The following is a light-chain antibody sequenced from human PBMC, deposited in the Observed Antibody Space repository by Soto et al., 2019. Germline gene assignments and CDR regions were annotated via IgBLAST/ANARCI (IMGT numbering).Light chain of an antibody. J-gene: IGLJ3*02. CDR2: DVS. Sequence: QSALTQPASVSGSPGQSITISCTGTSSDVGSYNLVSWYQQHPGKAPKLMIYDVSNRPSGVSNRFSGSKSGNTASLTISGLQADDEADYYCSSYTTTNTWVFGGGTKLTVL. V-gene: IGLV2-14*02. CDR1: SSDVGSYNL. CDR3: SSYTTTNTWV.